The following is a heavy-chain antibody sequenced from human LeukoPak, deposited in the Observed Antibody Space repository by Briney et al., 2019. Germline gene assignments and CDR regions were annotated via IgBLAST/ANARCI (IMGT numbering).Heavy chain of an antibody. CDR1: GFTFSSYA. CDR2: ISYDGSNK. V-gene: IGHV3-30*01. Sequence: GGSLRLSCAASGFTFSSYAMHWVRQAPGKGLEWVAVISYDGSNKYYADSVKGRFTISRDNSKNTLYLQMNSLRAEDTAVYYCAREAAAGLTFDYWSQGTLVTVSS. CDR3: AREAAAGLTFDY. D-gene: IGHD6-13*01. J-gene: IGHJ4*02.